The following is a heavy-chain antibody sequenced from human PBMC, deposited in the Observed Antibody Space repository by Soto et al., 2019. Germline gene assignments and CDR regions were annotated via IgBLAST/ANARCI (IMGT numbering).Heavy chain of an antibody. CDR3: AREGGNLNWFDP. J-gene: IGHJ5*02. CDR1: GFTFSSYS. V-gene: IGHV3-48*02. CDR2: ISSSSSTI. D-gene: IGHD1-26*01. Sequence: EVQLVESGGGLVQPGGSLRLSCAASGFTFSSYSMNWVRQAPGKGLGWVSYISSSSSTIYYADSVKRRFTISRDNAKNSLYLQMNRLRDEDTAVYYCAREGGNLNWFDPWGEGALVTVSS.